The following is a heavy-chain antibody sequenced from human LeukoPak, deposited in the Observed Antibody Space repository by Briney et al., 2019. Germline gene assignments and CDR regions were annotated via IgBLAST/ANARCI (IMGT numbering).Heavy chain of an antibody. D-gene: IGHD7-27*01. CDR2: IKEDGTQK. CDR3: AKTGDRDY. CDR1: GFTFNKSW. Sequence: HPGGSLRLSCAASGFTFNKSWMSWVRQAPGKGPEWVASIKEDGTQKYYVDSVRGRFTISRDNAENSLYLQMNSLRGEDTAIYYCAKTGDRDYWGRGTLVTVSS. V-gene: IGHV3-7*03. J-gene: IGHJ4*02.